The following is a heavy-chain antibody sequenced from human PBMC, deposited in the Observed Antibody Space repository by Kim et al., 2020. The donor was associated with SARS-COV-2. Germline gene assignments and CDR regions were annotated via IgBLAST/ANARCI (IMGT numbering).Heavy chain of an antibody. CDR2: ISPSGSTI. CDR1: GFIFSDYY. D-gene: IGHD4-17*01. V-gene: IGHV3-11*01. CDR3: ARDYGDSVGYYYYGMDV. J-gene: IGHJ6*01. Sequence: GGSLRLSCAASGFIFSDYYMTWIRQAPGKGLEWFSYISPSGSTIYSADSVKGRFTISRDNAKNSLFLQMDSLRAEDTAVYYCARDYGDSVGYYYYGMDVWGQGPAVTVSS.